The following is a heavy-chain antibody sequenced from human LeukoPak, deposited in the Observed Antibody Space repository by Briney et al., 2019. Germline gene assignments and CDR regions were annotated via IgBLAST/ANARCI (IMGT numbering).Heavy chain of an antibody. D-gene: IGHD3-10*01. CDR3: ARGRRDLLVWFGEYNVFDY. V-gene: IGHV3-53*01. J-gene: IGHJ4*02. Sequence: PGGSLRLSCAASGFTVSSNYMSWVRQAPGKGLEWGSVIYSGGSTYYADSVKGRFTISRDNSKNTLYLQMNSLRAEDTAVYYCARGRRDLLVWFGEYNVFDYWGQGTLVTVSS. CDR2: IYSGGST. CDR1: GFTVSSNY.